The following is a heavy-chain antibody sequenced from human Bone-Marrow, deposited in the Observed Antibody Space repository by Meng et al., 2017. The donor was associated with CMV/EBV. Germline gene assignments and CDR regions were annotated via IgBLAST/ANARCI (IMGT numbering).Heavy chain of an antibody. J-gene: IGHJ4*02. D-gene: IGHD2-15*01. CDR3: AREKTGSTNHFDY. Sequence: GESLKISCAASGFTVSSKYMTWVRQAPGKGLEWVSSISSSSSYIYYADSVKGRFTISRDNAKNSLYLQMNSLRAEDTAVYYCAREKTGSTNHFDYWGQGTLVTVSS. CDR1: GFTVSSKY. V-gene: IGHV3-21*01. CDR2: ISSSSSYI.